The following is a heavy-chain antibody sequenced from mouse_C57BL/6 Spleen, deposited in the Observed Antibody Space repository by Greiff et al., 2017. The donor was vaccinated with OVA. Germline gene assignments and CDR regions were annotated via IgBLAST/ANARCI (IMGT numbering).Heavy chain of an antibody. CDR3: ARPYYPENYFDY. Sequence: QVQLQQSGAELARPGASVKLSCKASGYTFTSYGISWVKQRTGQGLEWIGEIYPRSGNTYYNEKFKGKATLTADKSSSTAYMELRSLTSEDSAVYVCARPYYPENYFDYWGQGTTLTVSS. V-gene: IGHV1-81*01. J-gene: IGHJ2*01. D-gene: IGHD1-1*01. CDR2: IYPRSGNT. CDR1: GYTFTSYG.